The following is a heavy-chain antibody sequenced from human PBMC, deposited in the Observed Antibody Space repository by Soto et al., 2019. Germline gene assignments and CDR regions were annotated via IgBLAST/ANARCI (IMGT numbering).Heavy chain of an antibody. V-gene: IGHV4-31*03. J-gene: IGHJ4*02. CDR1: GGSISSGVYY. CDR2: IYYSGST. Sequence: SETLSLTCTVSGGSISSGVYYWSWIRQHPGKGLEWIGYIYYSGSTYYNPSLKSRVTISVDTSKNQFSLKLSSVTAADTAVYYCASGSEWGYFDYWGQGTLVTVSS. D-gene: IGHD1-1*01. CDR3: ASGSEWGYFDY.